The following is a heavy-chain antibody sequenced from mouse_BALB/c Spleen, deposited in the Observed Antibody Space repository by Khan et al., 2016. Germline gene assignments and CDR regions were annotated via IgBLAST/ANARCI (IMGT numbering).Heavy chain of an antibody. CDR2: IWRGGST. V-gene: IGHV2-6-2*01. J-gene: IGHJ4*01. CDR3: AIHDRYDYYAMAD. CDR1: GFSLTSYC. Sequence: QVQLKESGPDLVAPSQSLSITCTVSGFSLTSYCVHWVRQPPGKGLEWLVVIWRGGSTTYNSALKSRLSISKDNSKSQVFLNMNSLQTDDTARYDCAIHDRYDYYAMADWGQGTSLTVAS. D-gene: IGHD2-14*01.